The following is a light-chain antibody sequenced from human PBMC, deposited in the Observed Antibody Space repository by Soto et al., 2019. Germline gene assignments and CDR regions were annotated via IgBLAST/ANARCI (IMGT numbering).Light chain of an antibody. Sequence: EIVLTQSPVTLSFAPGDAATVSCSASQSFSHLAWYQQKPGQAPRLLVYAASSRATGIPDRFSGSGSGTDFTLTISRLEPEDFAVYYCQQYGGSPLYTVGQGTKVDIK. V-gene: IGKV3-20*01. J-gene: IGKJ2*01. CDR2: AAS. CDR3: QQYGGSPLYT. CDR1: QSFSH.